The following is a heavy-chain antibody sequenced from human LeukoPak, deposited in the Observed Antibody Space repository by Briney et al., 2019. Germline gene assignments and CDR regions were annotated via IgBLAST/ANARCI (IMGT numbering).Heavy chain of an antibody. J-gene: IGHJ3*02. Sequence: GGSLRLSCAASGFTFSSYAMHWVRQAPGKGLEWVANIKQDGSEKYYVDSVKGRFTISRDNAKNSLYLQMNSLRVEDTAVYYCARVSSSCSSTSCSDAFDIWGQGTMVTVSS. V-gene: IGHV3-7*03. D-gene: IGHD2-2*01. CDR2: IKQDGSEK. CDR3: ARVSSSCSSTSCSDAFDI. CDR1: GFTFSSYA.